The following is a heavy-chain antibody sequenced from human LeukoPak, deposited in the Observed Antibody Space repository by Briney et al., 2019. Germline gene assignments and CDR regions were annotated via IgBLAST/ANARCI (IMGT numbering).Heavy chain of an antibody. D-gene: IGHD1-26*01. V-gene: IGHV3-15*01. Sequence: GGSLRLSCAASGFTFSNAWMSWVRQAPGKGLEWVGRIKSKTDGGTTDYAAPVKGRFTISRDDSKNTLYLQMNSLKTEDTAVYYCTKGATTGKVLDYWGQGTLVTVSS. J-gene: IGHJ4*02. CDR2: IKSKTDGGTT. CDR1: GFTFSNAW. CDR3: TKGATTGKVLDY.